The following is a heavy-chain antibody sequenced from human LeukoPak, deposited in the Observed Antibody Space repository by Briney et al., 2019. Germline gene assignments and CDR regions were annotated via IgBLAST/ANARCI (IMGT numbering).Heavy chain of an antibody. CDR1: GFTFTNAW. Sequence: GGSLRLSCVASGFTFTNAWMTWVRQAPGKGLEWVGRIKGKTDAGTIDCAAPVKGRFTISRDDSKNTLYLQLSSLKTDDTAVYYCTTGYLNWGQGTLVTVSS. V-gene: IGHV3-15*01. CDR2: IKGKTDAGTI. J-gene: IGHJ4*02. D-gene: IGHD1-14*01. CDR3: TTGYLN.